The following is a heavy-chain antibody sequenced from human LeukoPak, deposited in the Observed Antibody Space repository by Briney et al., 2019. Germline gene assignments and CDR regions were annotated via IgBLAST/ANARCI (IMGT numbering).Heavy chain of an antibody. D-gene: IGHD5-12*01. V-gene: IGHV1-69*04. J-gene: IGHJ4*02. Sequence: ASVRVSCKASGGTFSSYAISWVRQAPGQGLEWMGRIIPILGIANYAQKFQGRVTITADKSSITAYMELSSLRSEDTAVYYCTRDDNIVATTPFDYWGQGTLVTVSS. CDR2: IIPILGIA. CDR1: GGTFSSYA. CDR3: TRDDNIVATTPFDY.